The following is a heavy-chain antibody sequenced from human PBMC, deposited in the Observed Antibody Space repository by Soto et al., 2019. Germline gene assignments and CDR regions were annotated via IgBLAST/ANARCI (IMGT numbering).Heavy chain of an antibody. V-gene: IGHV3-64*01. CDR3: VKGYYYYDGSAYYPFDY. Sequence: GSLRLSCAASGFTFSSYAMHWVRQAPGKGLEYVSAISSNGGSTYYANSVKGRFTISRDNSKNTVYLQMSSLRAEDTAVYYCVKGYYYYDGSAYYPFDYWGQGTLVPVSS. J-gene: IGHJ4*02. CDR1: GFTFSSYA. D-gene: IGHD3-22*01. CDR2: ISSNGGST.